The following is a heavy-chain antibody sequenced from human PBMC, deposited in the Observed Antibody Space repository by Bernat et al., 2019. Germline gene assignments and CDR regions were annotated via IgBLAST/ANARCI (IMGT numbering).Heavy chain of an antibody. CDR3: AKGSAMVITMIVVAPPSFDY. CDR1: GFTFSSYA. D-gene: IGHD3-22*01. Sequence: EVQLLESGGGLVQPGGSLRLSCAASGFTFSSYAMSWVRQAPGKGLEWVSAISGSGGSTYYADSVKGRFTISRDNSKNTLYLQMNSLRAEDTAVYYCAKGSAMVITMIVVAPPSFDYWGQGTLVTVSS. CDR2: ISGSGGST. V-gene: IGHV3-23*01. J-gene: IGHJ4*02.